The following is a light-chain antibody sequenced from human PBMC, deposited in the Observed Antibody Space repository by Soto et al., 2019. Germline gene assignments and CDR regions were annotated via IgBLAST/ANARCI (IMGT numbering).Light chain of an antibody. J-gene: IGLJ1*01. Sequence: QSALTQPASVSWSPGQSITISCTGTSSDVGAYNSVSWYQQHPGKAPKLIIYDVSTRPSGISDRFSGSKSGNTAPLTISGLQAEDESDYYCSSTTTSITYVFGTGTKLTVL. CDR2: DVS. V-gene: IGLV2-14*01. CDR3: SSTTTSITYV. CDR1: SSDVGAYNS.